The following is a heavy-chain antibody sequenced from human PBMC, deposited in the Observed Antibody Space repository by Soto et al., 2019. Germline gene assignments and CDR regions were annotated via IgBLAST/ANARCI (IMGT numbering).Heavy chain of an antibody. J-gene: IGHJ4*02. D-gene: IGHD5-12*01. CDR3: LRVVAIPGYPDN. V-gene: IGHV1-69*12. Sequence: QVQLVQSGAEVRQPASSVKVSCKTSGGTFSSYAISWVRQAPGQGLEWMGGIVPIVDTSTYAQKFQGRVTIIADESTSTVYMELSSLRSDDTAVYCCLRVVAIPGYPDNWGQGTLVTVSS. CDR1: GGTFSSYA. CDR2: IVPIVDTS.